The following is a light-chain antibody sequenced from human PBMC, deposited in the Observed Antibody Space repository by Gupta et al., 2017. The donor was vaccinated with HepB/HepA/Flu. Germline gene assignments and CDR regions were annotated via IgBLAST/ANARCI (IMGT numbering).Light chain of an antibody. Sequence: VLTQSPGTLSLSPGERGTLSCRASQSVGSDYLAWYQQKPGQVPRLLIDGASTRATGIPDRGSGRVSGTDCMLNIKRLETEDWAVYYGQQYGCAPYTFGQGTQLEIK. CDR3: QQYGCAPYT. CDR2: GAS. J-gene: IGKJ2*01. V-gene: IGKV3-20*01. CDR1: QSVGSDY.